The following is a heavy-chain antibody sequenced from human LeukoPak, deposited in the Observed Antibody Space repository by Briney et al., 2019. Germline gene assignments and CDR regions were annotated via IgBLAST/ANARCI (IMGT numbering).Heavy chain of an antibody. CDR3: ARWGRRGYYYDSYYFDY. CDR1: GGSFSGYY. V-gene: IGHV4-34*01. D-gene: IGHD3-22*01. J-gene: IGHJ4*02. CDR2: INHSGST. Sequence: PSETLSLTCAVYGGSFSGYYWSWIRQPPGKGLEWIGEINHSGSTNYNPSLKSRVTISVDTSKNQFSLKLSSVTAADTAVYYCARWGRRGYYYDSYYFDYWGQGTLVTVSS.